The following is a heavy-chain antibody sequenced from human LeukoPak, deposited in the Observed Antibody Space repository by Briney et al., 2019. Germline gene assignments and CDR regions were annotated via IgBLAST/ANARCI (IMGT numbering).Heavy chain of an antibody. V-gene: IGHV1-69*05. J-gene: IGHJ6*03. CDR3: ARVPEAGQQLGGYYMDV. Sequence: GASVKVSCKASGGTFSSYAISWVRQAPGQGLEWMGGIIPIFGTANYAQKFQARVTITTDESTTTAYMELSSLRSEDTAVYYCARVPEAGQQLGGYYMDVWGKGTTVTVSS. CDR1: GGTFSSYA. D-gene: IGHD6-13*01. CDR2: IIPIFGTA.